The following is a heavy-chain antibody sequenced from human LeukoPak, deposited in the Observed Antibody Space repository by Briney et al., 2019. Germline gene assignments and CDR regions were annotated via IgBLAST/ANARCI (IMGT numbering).Heavy chain of an antibody. V-gene: IGHV3-30*18. J-gene: IGHJ4*02. CDR3: AKEYDSGGYGAYFDY. Sequence: GGSLRLSCTASNYGMQWVRQAPGKGLEWVAVISFDGRTKYYADSVKGRFTPSRDNSRNTLDLQMNSLGPEDTAVYYCAKEYDSGGYGAYFDYWGQGTLVAVSS. D-gene: IGHD3-10*01. CDR2: ISFDGRTK. CDR1: NYG.